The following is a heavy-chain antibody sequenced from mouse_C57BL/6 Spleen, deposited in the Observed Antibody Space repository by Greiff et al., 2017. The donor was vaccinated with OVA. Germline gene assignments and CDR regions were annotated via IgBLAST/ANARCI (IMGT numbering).Heavy chain of an antibody. CDR1: GYSFTSYY. J-gene: IGHJ3*01. D-gene: IGHD3-2*02. V-gene: IGHV1-66*01. CDR2: IYPGSGNT. Sequence: QVQLKQSGPELVKPGASVKISCKASGYSFTSYYIHWVKQRPGQGLEWIGWIYPGSGNTKYNEKFKGKATLTADTSSSTAYMQLSSLTSEDSAVYYCAREEDSSGYEGIWGQGTLVTVSA. CDR3: AREEDSSGYEGI.